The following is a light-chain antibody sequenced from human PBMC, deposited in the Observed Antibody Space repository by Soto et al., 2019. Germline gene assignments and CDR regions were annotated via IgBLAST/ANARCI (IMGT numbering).Light chain of an antibody. CDR2: EVS. J-gene: IGLJ1*01. Sequence: QSVLTQPASVSGSPGPSITISCTGTSSDVGGYNYVSWYQQHPGKAPKLMIYEVSNRPSGVSNRFSGSKSGDTASLTISGLQAEDEADYYCSSYTSSSTVVFGTGTKVTVL. V-gene: IGLV2-14*01. CDR1: SSDVGGYNY. CDR3: SSYTSSSTVV.